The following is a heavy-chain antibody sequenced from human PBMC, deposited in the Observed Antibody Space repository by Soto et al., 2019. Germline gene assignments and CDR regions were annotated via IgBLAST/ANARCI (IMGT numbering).Heavy chain of an antibody. D-gene: IGHD4-17*01. CDR3: AKNYDDYVNWFDP. Sequence: PGGSLRLSCAASGFTFSSSAMSWVRQAPGKGLEWVSTIRGSGVSTYYGDSVRGRFTISRDNSKNTLYLQMNSLRAEDTAVYYCAKNYDDYVNWFDPWGQGTLVTVSS. CDR1: GFTFSSSA. J-gene: IGHJ5*02. CDR2: IRGSGVST. V-gene: IGHV3-23*01.